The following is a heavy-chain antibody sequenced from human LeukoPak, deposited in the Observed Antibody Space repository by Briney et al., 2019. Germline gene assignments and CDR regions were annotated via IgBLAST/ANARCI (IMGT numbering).Heavy chain of an antibody. D-gene: IGHD6-19*01. CDR3: AGYSSGWRPLDY. CDR1: GFTFSSYG. Sequence: GGSLRLSCAASGFTFSSYGMHWVRQAPGKGLEWVAVISYDGSNKYYADSVKGRFTISRDNSKNTLYLQMNSLRAEDTAVYYCAGYSSGWRPLDYWGQGTLVTVSS. J-gene: IGHJ4*02. CDR2: ISYDGSNK. V-gene: IGHV3-30*03.